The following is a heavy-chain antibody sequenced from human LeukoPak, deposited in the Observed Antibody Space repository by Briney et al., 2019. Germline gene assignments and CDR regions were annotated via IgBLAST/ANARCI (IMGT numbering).Heavy chain of an antibody. CDR3: ASEALRFLEWLFGQFDP. J-gene: IGHJ5*02. D-gene: IGHD3-3*01. V-gene: IGHV4-38-2*02. Sequence: SETLSLTCTVSGYSISSGYYWGWIRQPPGKGLEWIGSIYYSGSTYYNPSLKSRVTISVDTSKNQFSLKLSSVTAADTAVYYCASEALRFLEWLFGQFDPWGQGTLVTVSS. CDR1: GYSISSGYY. CDR2: IYYSGST.